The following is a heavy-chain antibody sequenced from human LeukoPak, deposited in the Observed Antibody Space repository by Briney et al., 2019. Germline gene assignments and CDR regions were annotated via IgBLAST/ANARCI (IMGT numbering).Heavy chain of an antibody. D-gene: IGHD5-24*01. Sequence: SVKVSCKASGGTFSSYAISWVRQAPGQGLEWMGMIIPIFGTANYAQKFQGRVTITTDESTSTAYMELSSLRSEDTAVYYCARSRRDGYNLHAFDIWGQGTMVTVSS. CDR2: IIPIFGTA. V-gene: IGHV1-69*05. J-gene: IGHJ3*02. CDR1: GGTFSSYA. CDR3: ARSRRDGYNLHAFDI.